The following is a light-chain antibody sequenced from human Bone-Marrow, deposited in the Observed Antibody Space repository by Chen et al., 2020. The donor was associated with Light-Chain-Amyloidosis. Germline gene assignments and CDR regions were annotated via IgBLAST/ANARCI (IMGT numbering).Light chain of an antibody. Sequence: AIRMTQSPSSLSASIGDRVTITCRASQEIGTYLAWYQQKPGKAPKLLIYGASSLQRGVPSRFSGSGSGTDFTLTISRLQSEDFATYYCKQYYYDIRDFGGGTKVEIK. CDR2: GAS. J-gene: IGKJ4*01. CDR1: QEIGTY. CDR3: KQYYYDIRD. V-gene: IGKV1-8*01.